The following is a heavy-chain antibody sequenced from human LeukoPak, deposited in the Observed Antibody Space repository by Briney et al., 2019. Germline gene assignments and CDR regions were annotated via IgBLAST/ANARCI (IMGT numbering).Heavy chain of an antibody. J-gene: IGHJ4*02. CDR2: INWNGGST. CDR3: ARGSWIDY. Sequence: PGRSLRLSCAASGFTFSSYAMHWVRQAPGKGLEWVSGINWNGGSTGYADSVKGRFTISRDNAKNSLYLQMNSLRAEDTALYHCARGSWIDYWGQGTLVTVSS. V-gene: IGHV3-20*01. CDR1: GFTFSSYA. D-gene: IGHD6-13*01.